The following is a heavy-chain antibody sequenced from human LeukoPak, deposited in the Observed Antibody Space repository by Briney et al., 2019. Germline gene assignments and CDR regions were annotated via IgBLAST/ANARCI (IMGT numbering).Heavy chain of an antibody. D-gene: IGHD2-2*01. CDR1: GGSFSGYY. V-gene: IGHV4-34*01. CDR3: ASGAQHRGYCSSTSCYGPYYYYGMDV. J-gene: IGHJ6*02. CDR2: INHSGST. Sequence: SEILSLTCAVYGGSFSGYYWSWIRQPPGKGLEWIGEINHSGSTNYNPSLKSRVTISVDTSKNQFSLKLSSVTAADTAVYYCASGAQHRGYCSSTSCYGPYYYYGMDVWGQGTTVTVSS.